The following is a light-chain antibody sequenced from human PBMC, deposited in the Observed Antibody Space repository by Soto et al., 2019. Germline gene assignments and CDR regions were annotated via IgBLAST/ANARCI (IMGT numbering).Light chain of an antibody. V-gene: IGLV1-44*01. CDR3: AAWDDSLNGPL. Sequence: QSVLTQPPSASGTPGQRVTISCSGSSSNIGSNTVNWYQQLPGTAPKLLIYSNNQRPSGVPDRFSGSKSGTSASLAISGLQSEDEADDYCAAWDDSLNGPLFGGGTKLTVL. CDR1: SSNIGSNT. J-gene: IGLJ2*01. CDR2: SNN.